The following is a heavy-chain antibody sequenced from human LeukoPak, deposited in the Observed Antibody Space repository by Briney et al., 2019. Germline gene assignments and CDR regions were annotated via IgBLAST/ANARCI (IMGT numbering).Heavy chain of an antibody. J-gene: IGHJ4*02. D-gene: IGHD4-17*01. CDR3: ARSGTVTTLDY. Sequence: GGSLRLSCAASGFTFSSYEMNWVRQAPGKGLEWVSSISSSSSYIYYADSVKGRFTISRDNAKNSLYLQMNSLRAEDTAVYYCARSGTVTTLDYWGQGTLVTVSS. V-gene: IGHV3-21*01. CDR1: GFTFSSYE. CDR2: ISSSSSYI.